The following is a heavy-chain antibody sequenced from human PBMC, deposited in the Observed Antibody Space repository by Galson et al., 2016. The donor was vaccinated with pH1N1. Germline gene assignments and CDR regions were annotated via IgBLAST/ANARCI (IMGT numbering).Heavy chain of an antibody. Sequence: SLRLSCAASGFTLSCCAMHWVRQAPGKGPECVALISKDGNNVYYADSVKGRFTISRDSSNNTLYLQVNSLRTEDTAIYYCARSRDFSFDYWGQGALVTVAS. V-gene: IGHV3-30*04. CDR1: GFTLSCCA. D-gene: IGHD4-11*01. CDR3: ARSRDFSFDY. J-gene: IGHJ4*02. CDR2: ISKDGNNV.